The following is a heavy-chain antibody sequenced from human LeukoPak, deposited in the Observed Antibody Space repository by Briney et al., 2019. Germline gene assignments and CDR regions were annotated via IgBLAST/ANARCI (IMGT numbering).Heavy chain of an antibody. CDR3: ARDGSAVAGQAIDY. CDR2: IYSGGST. CDR1: GFTVSSNY. V-gene: IGHV3-66*01. Sequence: GSLRLSCAASGFTVSSNYMSWVRQAPGKGLEWVSVIYSGGSTYYADSVKGRFTISRDNSKNTLYLRMNSLRAEDTAVYYCARDGSAVAGQAIDYWGQGTLVTVSS. D-gene: IGHD6-19*01. J-gene: IGHJ4*02.